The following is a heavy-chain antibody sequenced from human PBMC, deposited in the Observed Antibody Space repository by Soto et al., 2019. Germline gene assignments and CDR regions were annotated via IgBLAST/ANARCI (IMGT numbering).Heavy chain of an antibody. J-gene: IGHJ6*02. D-gene: IGHD3-3*01. CDR2: INHSGST. V-gene: IGHV4-34*01. Sequence: KTSETLSLTCAVYGGSFSGYYWSWIRQPPGKGLEWIGEINHSGSTNYNPSLKSRVTISVDTSKNQFSLKLSSVTAADTAVYYCAREPLGLYDFWSGYYGPARGMDVWGQGTTVTVSS. CDR1: GGSFSGYY. CDR3: AREPLGLYDFWSGYYGPARGMDV.